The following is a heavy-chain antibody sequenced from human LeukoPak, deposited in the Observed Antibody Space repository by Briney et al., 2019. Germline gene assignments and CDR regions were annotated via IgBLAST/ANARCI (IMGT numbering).Heavy chain of an antibody. V-gene: IGHV5-51*01. CDR1: GYSFTSYW. CDR2: IYPGDSDT. D-gene: IGHD6-13*01. CDR3: ARHVGYSSSWYSSFDY. Sequence: GESLKISCDGSGYSFTSYWIGWVRQMPGKGLEWMGIIYPGDSDTRYSPSFQGQVTISADKSISTAYLQWSSLKASDTAMYYCARHVGYSSSWYSSFDYWGQGTLVTVSS. J-gene: IGHJ4*02.